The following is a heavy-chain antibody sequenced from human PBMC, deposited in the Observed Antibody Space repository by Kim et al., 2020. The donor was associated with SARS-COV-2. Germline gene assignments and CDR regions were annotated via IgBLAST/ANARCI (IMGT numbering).Heavy chain of an antibody. V-gene: IGHV3-48*02. CDR2: ITKSSTTI. CDR1: GFTFSAYD. Sequence: GGSLRLSCATSGFTFSAYDMNWVRQAPGKGLEWLSFITKSSTTIYYADSVESRFTISRDNAKNLLFLQMNSLRDEDTGLYYCVRDRMGGAFDMWGQGTMV. J-gene: IGHJ3*02. CDR3: VRDRMGGAFDM. D-gene: IGHD3-16*01.